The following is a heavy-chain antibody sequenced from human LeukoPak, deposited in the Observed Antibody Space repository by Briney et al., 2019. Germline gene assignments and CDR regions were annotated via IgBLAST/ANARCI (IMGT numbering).Heavy chain of an antibody. D-gene: IGHD1-26*01. V-gene: IGHV1-69*13. CDR2: IFPIFATA. CDR1: VGTFSSYA. CDR3: ARESGSYEAYFDY. J-gene: IGHJ4*02. Sequence: SVKVSCKASVGTFSSYAISWVRQAPGQGLEWMGRIFPIFATANYAQKFQVRVTITADESTSTAYMELSSLRSEDTAVYYCARESGSYEAYFDYWGQGTLVTVSS.